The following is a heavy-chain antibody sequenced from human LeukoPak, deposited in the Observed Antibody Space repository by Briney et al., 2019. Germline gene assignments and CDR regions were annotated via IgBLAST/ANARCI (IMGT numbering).Heavy chain of an antibody. Sequence: GGSLRLSCAASGFTFSGSAMHWVRQASGKGLEWVGRIRSKANSYATAYAASVKGRFTISRDDSKNTLYLQMNSLRAEDTAVYYCAKEGSIMITFGGVIAHRYFDLWGRGTLVTVSS. CDR3: AKEGSIMITFGGVIAHRYFDL. J-gene: IGHJ2*01. D-gene: IGHD3-16*02. CDR2: IRSKANSYAT. CDR1: GFTFSGSA. V-gene: IGHV3-73*01.